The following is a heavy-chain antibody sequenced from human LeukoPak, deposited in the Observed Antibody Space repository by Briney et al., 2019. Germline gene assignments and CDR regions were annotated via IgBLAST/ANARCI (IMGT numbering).Heavy chain of an antibody. J-gene: IGHJ4*02. CDR2: ISYSGST. CDR3: ARYIWGSYPTFEDY. Sequence: VNPSETLSLTCTVSGGSISSYYWSWIRQPPGKGLEWIGYISYSGSTNYNPSLKSRVTISVDTSKNQPSLKLNSVTAADTAVYYCARYIWGSYPTFEDYWGQGSLVTVSS. V-gene: IGHV4-59*01. CDR1: GGSISSYY. D-gene: IGHD3-16*02.